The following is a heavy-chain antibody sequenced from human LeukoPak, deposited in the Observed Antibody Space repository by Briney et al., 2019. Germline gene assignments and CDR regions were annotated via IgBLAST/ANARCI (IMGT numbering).Heavy chain of an antibody. CDR1: GFTFSSYA. D-gene: IGHD3-22*01. Sequence: GGSLRLSCAASGFTFSSYAMSWVRQAPGKGPEWVSGISGSGGSTYYADSVKGRFTISRDNSKNTLYLQMNSLRAEDTAVYYCAKGAYYYDDAFDIWGQGTMVTVSS. J-gene: IGHJ3*02. V-gene: IGHV3-23*01. CDR2: ISGSGGST. CDR3: AKGAYYYDDAFDI.